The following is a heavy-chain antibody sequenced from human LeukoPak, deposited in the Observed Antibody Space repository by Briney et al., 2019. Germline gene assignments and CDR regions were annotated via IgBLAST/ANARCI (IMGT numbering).Heavy chain of an antibody. D-gene: IGHD5-24*01. V-gene: IGHV3-23*01. Sequence: PGGSLRLSCAASGFAFNSYAMSWVRQAPGKGLEWVSAISGSGGSTYYADSVKGRFTISRDNAKNSLYLQMNSLRAEDTAIYYCARTSTRDGYRHFDYWGQGTLVTVSS. CDR3: ARTSTRDGYRHFDY. CDR1: GFAFNSYA. CDR2: ISGSGGST. J-gene: IGHJ4*02.